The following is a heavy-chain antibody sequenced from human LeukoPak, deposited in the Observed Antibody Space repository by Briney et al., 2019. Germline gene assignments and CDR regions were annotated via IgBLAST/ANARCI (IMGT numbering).Heavy chain of an antibody. Sequence: SQTLSLTCAISGGSVSSNSAAWNWIRQSPSRGLEWLGRTYYRSKWYNDYAVSVKSRITINPDTSKNQFSLQLNSVTPEDTAVYYCARDLGITGSAPRNYYYYYGMDVWGQGTTVTVSS. D-gene: IGHD1-20*01. CDR2: TYYRSKWYN. V-gene: IGHV6-1*01. CDR1: GGSVSSNSAA. CDR3: ARDLGITGSAPRNYYYYYGMDV. J-gene: IGHJ6*02.